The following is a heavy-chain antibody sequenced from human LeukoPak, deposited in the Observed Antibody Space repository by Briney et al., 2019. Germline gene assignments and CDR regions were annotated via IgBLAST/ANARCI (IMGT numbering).Heavy chain of an antibody. CDR3: ARGYYDSAN. V-gene: IGHV1-46*01. CDR1: GYSFTSSY. Sequence: ASVTVSCKASGYSFTSSYIHWVRQAPGQGLEWMGIINPSGGSTSYAQKFQGRVTMTRATSTSTVYMELSSLRSEDTAIYYCARGYYDSANWGQGTLVTVSS. J-gene: IGHJ4*02. CDR2: INPSGGST. D-gene: IGHD3-22*01.